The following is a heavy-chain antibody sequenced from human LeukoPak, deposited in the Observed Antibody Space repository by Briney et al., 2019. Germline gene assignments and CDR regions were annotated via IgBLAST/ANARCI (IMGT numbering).Heavy chain of an antibody. Sequence: GGSLRLSCAASGFTFSNAWMSWVRQAPGKGLEWVAVISYDGSNKYYADSVKGRFTISRDNSKNTLYLQMNSLRAEDTAVYYCARDRTTAIAGVFDYWGQGTLVTVSS. CDR3: ARDRTTAIAGVFDY. CDR1: GFTFSNAW. J-gene: IGHJ4*02. D-gene: IGHD2-21*02. CDR2: ISYDGSNK. V-gene: IGHV3-30*03.